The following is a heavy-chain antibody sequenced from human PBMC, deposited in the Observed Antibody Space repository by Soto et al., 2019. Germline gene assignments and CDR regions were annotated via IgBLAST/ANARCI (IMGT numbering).Heavy chain of an antibody. CDR1: WGTFISYA. J-gene: IGHJ1*01. CDR3: AGAYSGYSSGPEYFQH. CDR2: IIPIFGTA. D-gene: IGHD6-19*01. V-gene: IGHV1-69*06. Sequence: SVKVSFKASWGTFISYAISWVRQAPGQGLEWMGGIIPIFGTANYAQKFQGRVTITADKSTSTAYMELSSLRSEDTAVYYCAGAYSGYSSGPEYFQHWGQGTLVTVS.